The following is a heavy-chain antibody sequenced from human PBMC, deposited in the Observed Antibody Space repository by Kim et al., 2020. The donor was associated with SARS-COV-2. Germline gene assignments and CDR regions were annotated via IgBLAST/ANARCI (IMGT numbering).Heavy chain of an antibody. D-gene: IGHD3-3*01. CDR1: GFTFSSYA. Sequence: GGSLRLSCAASGFTFSSYAMSWVRQAPGKGLEWVSAISGSGGSTYYADSVKGRFTISRDNSKNPLYLQMNSLRAEDTAVYYCAKVFEGRSYYYYGMDVWGQGTTVNVSS. V-gene: IGHV3-23*01. CDR3: AKVFEGRSYYYYGMDV. CDR2: ISGSGGST. J-gene: IGHJ6*02.